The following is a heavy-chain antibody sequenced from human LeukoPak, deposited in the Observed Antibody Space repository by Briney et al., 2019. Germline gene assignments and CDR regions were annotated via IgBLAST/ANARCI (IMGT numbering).Heavy chain of an antibody. J-gene: IGHJ4*03. CDR3: ARGATISESGYFDF. V-gene: IGHV4-34*01. Sequence: SETLSLTCAVYGGSFSGYYWSWIRQSPGKGLEWIAEIDHRGATNYNPPVKSRVTISVDTSKNQFSLKDRSLSAADTAVYYCARGATISESGYFDFWGQGTLVSASS. D-gene: IGHD5-24*01. CDR1: GGSFSGYY. CDR2: IDHRGAT.